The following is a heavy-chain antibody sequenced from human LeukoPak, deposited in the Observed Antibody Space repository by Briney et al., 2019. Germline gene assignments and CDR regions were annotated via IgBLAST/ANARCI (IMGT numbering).Heavy chain of an antibody. D-gene: IGHD2-2*01. V-gene: IGHV3-23*01. Sequence: GGTLRISCAASGFTFSSYAMSWVRQAPGKGLEWVSAISGSGGSTYYADSVKGRFTISRDNSKNTLYLQMNSLRAEDTAVYYCAKLSSSSTSSQTIDYWGQGTLVTVSS. CDR3: AKLSSSSTSSQTIDY. J-gene: IGHJ4*02. CDR1: GFTFSSYA. CDR2: ISGSGGST.